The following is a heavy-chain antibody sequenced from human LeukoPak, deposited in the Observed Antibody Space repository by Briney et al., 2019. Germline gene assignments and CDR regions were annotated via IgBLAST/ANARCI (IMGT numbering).Heavy chain of an antibody. D-gene: IGHD5-24*01. CDR2: IIPILGIA. Sequence: ASVKVSCKASGGTFSSYAISWVRQAPGQGLEWMGRIIPILGIANDAQKFQGRVTITADKSTSTAYMELSSLRSEDTAVYYCARGNRDGYNYYAFDIWGQGTMVTVSS. CDR1: GGTFSSYA. V-gene: IGHV1-69*04. CDR3: ARGNRDGYNYYAFDI. J-gene: IGHJ3*02.